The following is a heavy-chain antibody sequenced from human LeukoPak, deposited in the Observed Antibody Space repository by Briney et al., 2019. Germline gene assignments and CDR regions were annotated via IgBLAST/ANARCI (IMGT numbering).Heavy chain of an antibody. CDR1: EGTFSSYA. CDR2: IIPIFGTA. V-gene: IGHV1-69*13. CDR3: ARAWLVSDYYYYGMDV. D-gene: IGHD6-19*01. Sequence: GASVKVSCKASEGTFSSYAISWVRQAPGQGLEWMGGIIPIFGTANYAQKFQGRVTITADESTSTAYMELSSLRSEDTAVYYCARAWLVSDYYYYGMDVWGQGTTVTVSS. J-gene: IGHJ6*02.